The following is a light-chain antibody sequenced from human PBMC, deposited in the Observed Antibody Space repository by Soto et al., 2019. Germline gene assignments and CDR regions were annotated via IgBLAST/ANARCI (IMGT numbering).Light chain of an antibody. V-gene: IGLV2-14*01. CDR1: SSDVGGYNY. CDR3: SSYTSSSTRV. J-gene: IGLJ3*02. CDR2: EVS. Sequence: QSVLTQPASVSGSPGQSITISCTGTSSDVGGYNYVSWYQQHPGKAPKLMIYEVSNRPPGVSNRFSGSKSGNTASLTISGLQAEDEADYYCSSYTSSSTRVFGGGTKGTVL.